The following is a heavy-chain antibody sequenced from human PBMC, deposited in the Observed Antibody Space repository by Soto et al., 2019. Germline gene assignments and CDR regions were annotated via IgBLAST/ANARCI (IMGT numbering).Heavy chain of an antibody. Sequence: QVQLQQWGAGLVKPSETLSLSCAVYGQSFSGHSWAWIRQPPGKGLEWIGEINESGNTYYNPSLKSLVPIATDTSKIQFSLKLSSVSAADTAAYFCARGSGIVALPGELEDVKYDYWGQGTLVNVSS. CDR2: INESGNT. J-gene: IGHJ4*02. CDR3: ARGSGIVALPGELEDVKYDY. CDR1: GQSFSGHS. D-gene: IGHD1-1*01. V-gene: IGHV4-34*01.